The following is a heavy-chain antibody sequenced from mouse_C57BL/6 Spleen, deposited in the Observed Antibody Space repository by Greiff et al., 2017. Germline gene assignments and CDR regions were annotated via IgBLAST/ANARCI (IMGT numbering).Heavy chain of an antibody. D-gene: IGHD2-4*01. CDR3: ERLWNDYDEDAMDY. J-gene: IGHJ4*01. CDR2: IYPGDGDT. Sequence: VQLQQSGAELVKPGASVKISCKASGYAFSSYWMNWVKQRPGKGLEWIGQIYPGDGDTNYNGKFKGKATLTADKSSSTAYMQHSSLTSEDSAVYVCERLWNDYDEDAMDYWGQGTSVTVSS. V-gene: IGHV1-80*01. CDR1: GYAFSSYW.